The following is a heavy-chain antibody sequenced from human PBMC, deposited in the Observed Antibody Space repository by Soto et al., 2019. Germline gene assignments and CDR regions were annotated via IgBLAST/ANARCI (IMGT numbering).Heavy chain of an antibody. J-gene: IGHJ4*02. CDR1: VFTFTRYS. CDR2: ISSTTNYI. V-gene: IGHV3-21*01. Sequence: GSLRVSCAASVFTFTRYSMNWVRQAPGKGLEWVSSISSTTNYIYYADSMKGRFTVSRDNAKNSVYLEMNSLSAEDTAVYYCARESEDLTSNFDYWGQGTLVTVSS. CDR3: ARESEDLTSNFDY.